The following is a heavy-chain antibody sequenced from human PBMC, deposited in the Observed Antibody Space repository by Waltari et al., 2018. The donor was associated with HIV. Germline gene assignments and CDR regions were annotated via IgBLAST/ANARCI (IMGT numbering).Heavy chain of an antibody. V-gene: IGHV3-21*02. D-gene: IGHD1-26*01. J-gene: IGHJ5*02. CDR1: GFIFKYYA. CDR3: VRDGGSYSGWYDP. CDR2: ITTNINYI. Sequence: QLVEYGGGLVRPGESLRLSCAASGFIFKYYAMYWFRQAPGKGLEWVACITTNINYIYYAPSVRGRFTISRDNINDLLFLEMNSLRDEDTAIYYCVRDGGSYSGWYDPWGQGTLVTVSS.